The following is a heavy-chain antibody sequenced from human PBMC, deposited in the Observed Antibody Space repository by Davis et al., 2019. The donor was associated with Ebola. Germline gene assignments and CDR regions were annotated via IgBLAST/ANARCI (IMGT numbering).Heavy chain of an antibody. CDR2: ISSTGST. CDR1: GGSIRGYY. Sequence: MPSETLSLTCTVSGGSIRGYYWSWIRQPPGKGLEWVGYISSTGSTKYNPSLKSRVTISVDTSKNQFSLKLSSVTAADTAVYYCARGPDWFDPWGQGTLVTVSS. J-gene: IGHJ5*02. CDR3: ARGPDWFDP. V-gene: IGHV4-59*12.